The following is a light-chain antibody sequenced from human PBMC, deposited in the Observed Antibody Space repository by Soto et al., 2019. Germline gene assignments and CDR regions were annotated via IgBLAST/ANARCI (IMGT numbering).Light chain of an antibody. CDR3: ASWDHSLNCGV. CDR1: SSNIGRSN. V-gene: IGLV1-44*01. Sequence: QAVVTQPPSASGTPRQRVTLSCFGSSSNIGRSNVNWFQQVPGTAPKLLIYRNNQRPSGVADRFSGSKSGTSASLAISGLQSEDEADYYCASWDHSLNCGVFGEGTKVTVL. J-gene: IGLJ3*02. CDR2: RNN.